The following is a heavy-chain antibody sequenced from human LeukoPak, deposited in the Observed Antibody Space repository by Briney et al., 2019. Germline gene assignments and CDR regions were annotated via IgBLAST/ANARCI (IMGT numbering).Heavy chain of an antibody. V-gene: IGHV1-2*02. Sequence: ASVKVSCKASGYTFTGYYMHWVRQAPGQGLEWMGWINPNSGGTNYAQKFQGRVTMTRNTSISTAYMELSSLRSEDTAVYYCARGPGDYYDSSGYLQDYWGQGTLVTVSS. CDR2: INPNSGGT. J-gene: IGHJ4*02. CDR1: GYTFTGYY. CDR3: ARGPGDYYDSSGYLQDY. D-gene: IGHD3-22*01.